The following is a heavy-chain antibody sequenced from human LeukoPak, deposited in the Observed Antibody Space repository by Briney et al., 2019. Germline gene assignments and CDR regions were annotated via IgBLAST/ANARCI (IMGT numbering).Heavy chain of an antibody. D-gene: IGHD6-19*01. CDR3: ASGAPASGWSDY. V-gene: IGHV4-39*01. J-gene: IGHJ4*02. Sequence: SETLSLTCTVSGGSISSSSYYWGWIRQPPGKELEWIGSIYYSGSTYYNPSLKSRVTISVDTSKNQFSLKLSSVTAADTAVYYCASGAPASGWSDYWGQGTLVTVSS. CDR1: GGSISSSSYY. CDR2: IYYSGST.